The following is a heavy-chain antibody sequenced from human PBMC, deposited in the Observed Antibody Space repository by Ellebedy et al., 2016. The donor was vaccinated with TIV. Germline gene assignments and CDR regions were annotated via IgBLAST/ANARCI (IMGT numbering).Heavy chain of an antibody. J-gene: IGHJ6*02. CDR2: INWDGGST. D-gene: IGHD3-22*01. CDR1: GFTFDDYA. Sequence: PGGSLRLSCAASGFTFDDYAMHWVRQVPGKGLEWVSLINWDGGSTHYADAVQGRFTISRDNSKNSLYLQMNSLRVEDTALYYCAKGRDSKRSGIDVWGQGTTVTVSS. V-gene: IGHV3-43D*03. CDR3: AKGRDSKRSGIDV.